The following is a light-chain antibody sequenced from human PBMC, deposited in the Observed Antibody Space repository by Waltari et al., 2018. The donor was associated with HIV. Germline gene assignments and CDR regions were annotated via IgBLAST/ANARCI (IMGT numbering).Light chain of an antibody. V-gene: IGLV2-14*03. Sequence: QSALTQPASVSGFLGQSINISCTGISTDSRFYQYVSWYQQYPGKIPRLIIFDINNRPPGVSAHFPGSRSGNSASLTFSGLQSGDEAHYYCASNRLDYTLIFGGGTKLTVL. CDR1: STDSRFYQY. CDR2: DIN. J-gene: IGLJ2*01. CDR3: ASNRLDYTLI.